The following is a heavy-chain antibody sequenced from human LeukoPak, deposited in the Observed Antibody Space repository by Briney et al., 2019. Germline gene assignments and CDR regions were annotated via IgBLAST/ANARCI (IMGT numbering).Heavy chain of an antibody. D-gene: IGHD6-19*01. V-gene: IGHV6-1*01. CDR2: TYYRSKWYN. CDR1: GDSVSSKSGA. J-gene: IGHJ4*02. Sequence: SQTLSLTCAVSGDSVSSKSGAWNWIRQSPSRGLEWLGRTYYRSKWYNDYAESMEGRMTISQDTSKNQYSLHLNSVTPDDTAVYYCARDLGTTGWHTFDYWGQGTLVTVSS. CDR3: ARDLGTTGWHTFDY.